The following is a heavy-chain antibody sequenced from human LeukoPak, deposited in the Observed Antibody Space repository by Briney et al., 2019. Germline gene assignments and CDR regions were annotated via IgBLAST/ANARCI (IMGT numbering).Heavy chain of an antibody. V-gene: IGHV4-39*01. CDR2: IYYGGST. J-gene: IGHJ4*02. CDR3: AAGSAWFRRIDY. Sequence: PSETLSLTRSDSGGSISSSNYYWGWIRQPPGKGLELTGNIYYGGSTYYNPSLKSRVTISVDTSKNQFSLKLSFVTAADTAVYYCAAGSAWFRRIDYWGQGTLVTVSS. CDR1: GGSISSSNYY. D-gene: IGHD6-19*01.